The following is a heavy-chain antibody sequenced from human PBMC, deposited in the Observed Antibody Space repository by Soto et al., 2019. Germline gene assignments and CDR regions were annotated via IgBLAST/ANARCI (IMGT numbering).Heavy chain of an antibody. CDR1: GGSISSVIYY. CDR2: IYYSGST. CDR3: ARGGLGYCSGSSCYSAELSRYYYGMDV. V-gene: IGHV4-31*03. Sequence: QVQLQESGPGLVKPSQTLSLTCTVSGGSISSVIYYWSWIRQHPGKGLEWIGYIYYSGSTYYSPSLKSRVTISVDTSKNQFSLKLSSVTAADTAVYYCARGGLGYCSGSSCYSAELSRYYYGMDVWGQGTTVTVSS. D-gene: IGHD2-15*01. J-gene: IGHJ6*02.